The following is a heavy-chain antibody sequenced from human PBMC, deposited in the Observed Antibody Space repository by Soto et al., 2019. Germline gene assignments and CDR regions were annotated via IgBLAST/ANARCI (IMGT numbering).Heavy chain of an antibody. CDR1: GVTYNTFA. Sequence: QVQLVQSGAAVRKPGSSVKVSCKASGVTYNTFAVSWVRQAPGQGLEWMGGIIPVLGPAFYAQKFQGRVTITADKSTSRAYLELTSVSSEDTAVYYCVRAAKRYFDYWGQGALVTVSS. CDR2: IIPVLGPA. V-gene: IGHV1-69*06. J-gene: IGHJ4*02. CDR3: VRAAKRYFDY.